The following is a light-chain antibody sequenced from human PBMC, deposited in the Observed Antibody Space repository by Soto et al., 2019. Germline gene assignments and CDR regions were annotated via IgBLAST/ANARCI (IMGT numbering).Light chain of an antibody. Sequence: QSVLTQPPSVSAAPGQTVTISCSGSSSNIGSNYVSWYQQLPGTAPKLLIYDSNERPSGIPDRFSGSTSGTSATLGITGLQTGDKADYYCASWDTSLNAGVFGGGTKLTVL. CDR2: DSN. V-gene: IGLV1-51*01. CDR1: SSNIGSNY. J-gene: IGLJ3*02. CDR3: ASWDTSLNAGV.